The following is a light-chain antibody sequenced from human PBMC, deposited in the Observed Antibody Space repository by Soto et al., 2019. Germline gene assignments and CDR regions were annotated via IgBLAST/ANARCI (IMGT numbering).Light chain of an antibody. CDR3: QQYNSYPRT. V-gene: IGKV3-15*01. Sequence: EIVLTQSPATLSLSPGERATLSCRASQSLCTNLAWYQQKPGQAPRLLIYGASTRATGIPARFSGSGSGTEFTLSSSSLQPDDFATYYCQQYNSYPRTFGQGTKVDIK. CDR2: GAS. CDR1: QSLCTN. J-gene: IGKJ1*01.